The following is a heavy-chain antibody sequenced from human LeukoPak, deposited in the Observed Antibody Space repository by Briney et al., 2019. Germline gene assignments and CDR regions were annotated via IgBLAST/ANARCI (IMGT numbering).Heavy chain of an antibody. D-gene: IGHD6-13*01. CDR2: INPNRGGT. CDR3: ARGPLIAAAGTFWLGY. Sequence: GASVKVSCKASGYTFTGYYMHWVRQAPGQGLEWMGRINPNRGGTNYAQKFQGRVTMTRDTSISTAYMELSRLRSDDTAVYYCARGPLIAAAGTFWLGYWGQGTLGTVSS. J-gene: IGHJ4*02. V-gene: IGHV1-2*06. CDR1: GYTFTGYY.